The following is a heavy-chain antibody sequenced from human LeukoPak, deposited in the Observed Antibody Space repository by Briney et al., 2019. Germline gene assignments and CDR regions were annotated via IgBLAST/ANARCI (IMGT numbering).Heavy chain of an antibody. D-gene: IGHD2-15*01. CDR2: IKTKTDGGTT. CDR1: GFTFSNAW. CDR3: TTDRGYCSGGACPYYYYGMDV. J-gene: IGHJ6*04. Sequence: GGSLRLSCVASGFTFSNAWMSWVRQAPGKGLEWVGRIKTKTDGGTTDCAAPVKGRFTISRDDSKNTLYLQTNSLKTEDTAVYYCTTDRGYCSGGACPYYYYGMDVWGKGTTVTVSS. V-gene: IGHV3-15*01.